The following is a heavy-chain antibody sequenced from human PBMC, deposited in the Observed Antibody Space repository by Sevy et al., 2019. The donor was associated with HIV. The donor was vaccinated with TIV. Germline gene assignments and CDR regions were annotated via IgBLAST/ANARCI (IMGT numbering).Heavy chain of an antibody. J-gene: IGHJ6*02. CDR2: IRYDGSNK. CDR3: ARDRLGITISAEWGGGMDV. V-gene: IGHV3-33*01. D-gene: IGHD3-3*01. CDR1: GFTLSSYG. Sequence: GGFLRLSCAASGFTLSSYGMHWVRQAPGKGLEWVAVIRYDGSNKYYADSVKGRFTISRDNSKNTLYLQMNSLRAEDTAVYHCARDRLGITISAEWGGGMDVWGQGTTVTVSS.